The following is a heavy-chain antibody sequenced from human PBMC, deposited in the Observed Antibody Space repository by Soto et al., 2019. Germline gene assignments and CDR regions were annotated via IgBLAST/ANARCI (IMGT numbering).Heavy chain of an antibody. CDR1: GFTFSDYW. J-gene: IGHJ4*02. CDR2: IKQDGSDK. CDR3: ARDGVITFGGVIVLDY. D-gene: IGHD3-16*02. Sequence: GSLRLYCAASGFTFSDYWMSWVRQAPGKELEWVANIKQDGSDKYYADSVNGRFNISRDNAKNSLHLQMNSLRDEDSAVYYCARDGVITFGGVIVLDYWGQGTLVTVSS. V-gene: IGHV3-7*01.